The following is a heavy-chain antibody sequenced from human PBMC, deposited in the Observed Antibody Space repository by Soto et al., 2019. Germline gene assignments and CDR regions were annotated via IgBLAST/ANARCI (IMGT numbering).Heavy chain of an antibody. CDR3: ARLKSSSSLSYYYYYMAV. V-gene: IGHV4-39*01. D-gene: IGHD6-6*01. J-gene: IGHJ6*03. CDR1: GGSISSSSYY. CDR2: IYYSGRT. Sequence: SETLSLTCTVSGGSISSSSYYWGWIRQPPGKGLEWIGRIYYSGRTYYNPSLKSRVTISVDTSKNQFSLKLSSVTAADTAVYYCARLKSSSSLSYYYYYMAVWGKGTTVIVSS.